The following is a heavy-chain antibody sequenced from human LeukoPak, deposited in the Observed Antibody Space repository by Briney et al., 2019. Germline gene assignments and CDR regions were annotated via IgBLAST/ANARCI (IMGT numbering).Heavy chain of an antibody. D-gene: IGHD6-13*01. CDR3: ARERGYSSSWYRLDY. J-gene: IGHJ4*02. V-gene: IGHV3-11*06. CDR2: ISSSSSYT. CDR1: GFTFSDDY. Sequence: PGGSLRLSCAASGFTFSDDYMSWLRQAPGKGLEWVSYISSSSSYTNYADSVKGRFTISRDNAKNSLYLQMNSLRAEDTAVYYCARERGYSSSWYRLDYWGQGTLVTVSS.